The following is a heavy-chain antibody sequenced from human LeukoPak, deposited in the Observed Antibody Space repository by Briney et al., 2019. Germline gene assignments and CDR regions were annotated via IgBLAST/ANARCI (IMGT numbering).Heavy chain of an antibody. CDR2: ISFSGTYI. Sequence: IPGGSLRLSCAASGFSFSSYSINSGRQAPGKVLEWVSSISFSGTYIYYADSLKRRITISRDNARRSLFLQMNSLRAEDTAVYYCARRASTERGHSYGLDYWGQGTMVTVSS. CDR1: GFSFSSYS. J-gene: IGHJ4*02. D-gene: IGHD5-18*01. CDR3: ARRASTERGHSYGLDY. V-gene: IGHV3-21*01.